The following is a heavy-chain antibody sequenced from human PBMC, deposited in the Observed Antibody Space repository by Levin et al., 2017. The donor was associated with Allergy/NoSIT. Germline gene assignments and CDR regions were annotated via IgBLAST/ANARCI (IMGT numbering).Heavy chain of an antibody. Sequence: KSGGSLRLSCTASGFTFSNYFSNWIRQAPGKGLEWVSYIGSSGNTNYGDSVRGRFTISRDNAKNSVYLQLNSLRAEDTAVYYCARDPRGYCSDGRCLSGVYFDLWGRGTLVTVSS. D-gene: IGHD2-15*01. J-gene: IGHJ2*01. CDR2: IGSSGNT. V-gene: IGHV3-11*05. CDR1: GFTFSNYF. CDR3: ARDPRGYCSDGRCLSGVYFDL.